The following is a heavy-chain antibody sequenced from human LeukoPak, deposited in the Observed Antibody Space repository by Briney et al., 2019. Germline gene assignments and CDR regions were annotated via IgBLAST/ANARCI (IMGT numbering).Heavy chain of an antibody. CDR3: AKVLVLVSANRYYFDY. D-gene: IGHD2-15*01. CDR2: ISGSGNNT. J-gene: IGHJ4*02. CDR1: GLTFSGSA. V-gene: IGHV3-23*01. Sequence: GGSLRLSCAASGLTFSGSAMSWVRQAPGKGLEWVSLISGSGNNTYYADSVKGRFTISRDNSKNTLYLQMNSLRAEDTAVYYCAKVLVLVSANRYYFDYWGQGTLVTVSS.